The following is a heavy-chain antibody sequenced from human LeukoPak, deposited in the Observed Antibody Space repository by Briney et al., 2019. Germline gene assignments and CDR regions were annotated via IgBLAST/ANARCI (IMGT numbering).Heavy chain of an antibody. D-gene: IGHD3-9*01. CDR1: GYSFSTYW. CDR2: IFPGDSDT. J-gene: IGHJ3*02. Sequence: GESLKISCKGSGYSFSTYWIAWVRQMPGKGLEWMGIIFPGDSDTTYSPSFEGQVTISADKSINTASLQWSSLKASDTANCARLRVVTIFPDAFEIWGQGTMLTVSS. CDR3: ARLRVVTIFPDAFEI. V-gene: IGHV5-51*01.